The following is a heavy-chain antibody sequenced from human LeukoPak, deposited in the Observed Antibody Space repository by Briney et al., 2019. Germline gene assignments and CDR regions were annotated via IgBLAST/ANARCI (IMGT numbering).Heavy chain of an antibody. CDR1: GFTFSSYA. V-gene: IGHV3-30*04. J-gene: IGHJ4*02. D-gene: IGHD3-9*01. Sequence: GGCLRLTCAASGFTFSSYAMHWVRQAPGKGLEWVAVISYDGSNKYYADSVKGRFTISRDNSKNTLYLQMNSLRAEDTAVYYCAREENYDILTGYHTSYFDYWGQGTLVTVSS. CDR3: AREENYDILTGYHTSYFDY. CDR2: ISYDGSNK.